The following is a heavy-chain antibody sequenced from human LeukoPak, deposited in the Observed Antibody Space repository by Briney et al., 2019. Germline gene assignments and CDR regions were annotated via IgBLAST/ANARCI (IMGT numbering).Heavy chain of an antibody. CDR1: GFTFSSYG. J-gene: IGHJ4*02. CDR2: IRYDGSNK. Sequence: PGGSLRLSCAASGFTFSSYGMHWVRQAPGKGLEWVAFIRYDGSNKYYADSVKGRFTISRDNSKNTLYLQMNSLRAEDTAVYYCARASIAARRVPDYWGQGTLVTVSS. D-gene: IGHD6-6*01. CDR3: ARASIAARRVPDY. V-gene: IGHV3-30*02.